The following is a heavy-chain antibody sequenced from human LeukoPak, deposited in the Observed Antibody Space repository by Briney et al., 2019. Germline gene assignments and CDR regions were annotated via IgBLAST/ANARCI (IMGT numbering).Heavy chain of an antibody. V-gene: IGHV3-13*04. CDR2: IGTAGGT. CDR1: GFTFSRSD. J-gene: IGHJ4*02. D-gene: IGHD6-19*01. CDR3: VRVGGSSGWYSFDS. Sequence: PGGSLRLSCAASGFTFSRSDMHWVRQATGKGLEWVSAIGTAGGTYYPDSVKGRFTISRENARNSLYLQMTSLRAGDTAVYYCVRVGGSSGWYSFDSWGQGTLVTVSS.